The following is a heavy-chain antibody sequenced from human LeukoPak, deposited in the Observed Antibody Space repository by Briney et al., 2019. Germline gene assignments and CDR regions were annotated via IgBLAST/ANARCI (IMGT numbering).Heavy chain of an antibody. CDR1: GFTFSSYG. V-gene: IGHV3-30*18. CDR3: AKDRPNWAPLDY. D-gene: IGHD3-16*01. CDR2: ISYDGSNK. J-gene: IGHJ4*02. Sequence: GGSLRLSCAASGFTFSSYGMHWVRQAPGKGLEWVAVISYDGSNKYCADSVKGRFTISRDNSKNTLYLQMNSLRAEDTAVYYCAKDRPNWAPLDYWGQGTLVTVSS.